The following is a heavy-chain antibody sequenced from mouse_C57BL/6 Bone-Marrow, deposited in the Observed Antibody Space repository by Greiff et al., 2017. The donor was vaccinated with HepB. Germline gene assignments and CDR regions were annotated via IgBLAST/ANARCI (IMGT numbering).Heavy chain of an antibody. CDR1: GFTFSDYY. CDR2: INYDGSST. V-gene: IGHV5-16*01. Sequence: EVKLMESEGGLVQPGSSMKLSCTASGFTFSDYYMAWVRQVPEKGLEWVANINYDGSSTYYLDSLKSRFIISRDNAKNILYLQMSSLKSEDTATYYCAREHWYYFDYWGQGTTLTVSS. CDR3: AREHWYYFDY. J-gene: IGHJ2*01. D-gene: IGHD4-1*01.